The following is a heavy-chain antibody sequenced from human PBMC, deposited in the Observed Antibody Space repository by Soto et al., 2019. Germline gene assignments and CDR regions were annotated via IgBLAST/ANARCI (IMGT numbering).Heavy chain of an antibody. CDR1: GFTFSSYS. CDR2: VSIGSTTI. V-gene: IGHV3-48*02. CDR3: ARDNGMAGSFDP. D-gene: IGHD2-8*01. Sequence: GGSLRLSCAASGFTFSSYSMNWVRQAPGKGLEWVSYVSIGSTTIFYADSVKGRFTISRDNAKNSLYLQMNSLRDEDTAVYYCARDNGMAGSFDPWGQGTLVTVSS. J-gene: IGHJ5*02.